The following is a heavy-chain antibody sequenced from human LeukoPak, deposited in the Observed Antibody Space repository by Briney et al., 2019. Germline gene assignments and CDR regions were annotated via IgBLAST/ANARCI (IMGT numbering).Heavy chain of an antibody. Sequence: GGSLRLSCAASGFTFSSYSMNWVRQAPGKGLEWVSSISSSSSYMYYADSVKGRFTISRDNAKNSLYLQMNSLRAEDTAVYYCARGTGPVEKPDYWGQGTLVTVSS. V-gene: IGHV3-21*01. CDR2: ISSSSSYM. CDR1: GFTFSSYS. CDR3: ARGTGPVEKPDY. D-gene: IGHD5-24*01. J-gene: IGHJ4*02.